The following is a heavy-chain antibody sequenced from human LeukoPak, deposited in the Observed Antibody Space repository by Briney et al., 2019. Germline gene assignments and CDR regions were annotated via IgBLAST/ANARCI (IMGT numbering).Heavy chain of an antibody. CDR1: GFTFSSYS. CDR2: ISSSSSYI. V-gene: IGHV3-21*01. D-gene: IGHD3-22*01. CDR3: AREYYDSSGYLDH. Sequence: GGSLRLSCAASGFTFSSYSMIWVRQAPGKGLEWVSSISSSSSYIYYADSVKGRFTISRDNAKNSLYLQMNSLRAEDTAVYYCAREYYDSSGYLDHWGQGTLVTVSS. J-gene: IGHJ4*02.